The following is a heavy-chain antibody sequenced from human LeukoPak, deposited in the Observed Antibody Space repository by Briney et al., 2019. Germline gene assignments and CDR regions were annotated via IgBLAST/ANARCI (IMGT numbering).Heavy chain of an antibody. CDR2: IKQDESEK. CDR3: ARDRSSSSWYPYNWFDP. J-gene: IGHJ5*02. Sequence: GGSLRLSCAASGFTFSSYWMSWVRQAPGKGLEWVANIKQDESEKYYVDSVKGRFTISRDNAKNSLYLQMNSLRAEDTAVYYCARDRSSSSWYPYNWFDPWGQGTLVTVSS. V-gene: IGHV3-7*01. D-gene: IGHD6-13*01. CDR1: GFTFSSYW.